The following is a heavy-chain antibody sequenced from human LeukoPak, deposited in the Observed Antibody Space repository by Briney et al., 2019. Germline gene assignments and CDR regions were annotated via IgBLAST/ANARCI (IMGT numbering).Heavy chain of an antibody. J-gene: IGHJ4*02. D-gene: IGHD2-15*01. CDR3: ASTSSSVVVVAATLQGFDY. CDR1: GGTLSSYA. Sequence: ASVKVSCKASGGTLSSYAISWVRQAPGQGLEWMGGIIPIFGTANYAQKFQGRVTITADESTSTAYMELSSLRSEDTAVYYCASTSSSVVVVAATLQGFDYWGQGTLVTVSS. CDR2: IIPIFGTA. V-gene: IGHV1-69*13.